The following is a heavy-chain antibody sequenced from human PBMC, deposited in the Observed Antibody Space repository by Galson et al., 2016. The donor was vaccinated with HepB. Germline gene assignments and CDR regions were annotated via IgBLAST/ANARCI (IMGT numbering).Heavy chain of an antibody. D-gene: IGHD5-12*01. CDR2: ISSSSTSI. V-gene: IGHV3-21*01. J-gene: IGHJ4*02. Sequence: SLRLSCAASGFNFSTFSMNWVRQAPGKGLQWVSSISSSSTSIYYANSLKCRFTFSRDKAKNSLYLQMNSLRAEDTAVYYCARGCGGYDGSSELDNCGQGTLVTVSS. CDR3: ARGCGGYDGSSELDN. CDR1: GFNFSTFS.